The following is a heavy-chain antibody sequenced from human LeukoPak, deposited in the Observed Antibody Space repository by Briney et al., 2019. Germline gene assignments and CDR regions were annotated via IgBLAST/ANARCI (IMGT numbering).Heavy chain of an antibody. CDR2: IIPIFGTA. V-gene: IGHV1-69*13. J-gene: IGHJ5*02. Sequence: GASVKVSCKASGGTFSSYAISWVRQAPGQGLEWMGGIIPIFGTANYAQKFQGRVTITADESTSTAYMELSSLRSEDTAVYYCARETGHYDYVWGSYRYTRNWFDPWGQGTLVTVSS. CDR1: GGTFSSYA. D-gene: IGHD3-16*02. CDR3: ARETGHYDYVWGSYRYTRNWFDP.